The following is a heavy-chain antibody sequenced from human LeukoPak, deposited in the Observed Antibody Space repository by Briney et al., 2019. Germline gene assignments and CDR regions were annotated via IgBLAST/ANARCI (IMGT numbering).Heavy chain of an antibody. V-gene: IGHV4-59*02. CDR2: VYYSGST. CDR1: GGSVSSYY. J-gene: IGHJ2*01. CDR3: AREANSPTARYWYFDL. Sequence: SETLSLTCTVSGGSVSSYYCSWMRQSPGKGLEWIGYVYYSGSTNYNPALKSRVTISLDTSENQFSLKLSSVTAADTAVYYCAREANSPTARYWYFDLWGRGTQVTVSS. D-gene: IGHD2-21*01.